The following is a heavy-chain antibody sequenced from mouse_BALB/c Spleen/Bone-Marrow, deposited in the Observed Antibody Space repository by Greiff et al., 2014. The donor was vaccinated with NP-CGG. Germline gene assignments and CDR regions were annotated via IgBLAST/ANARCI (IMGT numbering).Heavy chain of an antibody. J-gene: IGHJ1*01. CDR1: GYSFTGYF. V-gene: IGHV1-20*02. CDR2: INPYDGDS. Sequence: VQLQQSGPELVKPGASVKISRKASGYSFTGYFMNWVIQSHGKSLEWIGHINPYDGDSFYNQKFKGKATLTVDKSSSTAHMELRSLASEDSAVYYCARVTTDWYFDVWGAGTTVTVSS. CDR3: ARVTTDWYFDV. D-gene: IGHD1-1*01.